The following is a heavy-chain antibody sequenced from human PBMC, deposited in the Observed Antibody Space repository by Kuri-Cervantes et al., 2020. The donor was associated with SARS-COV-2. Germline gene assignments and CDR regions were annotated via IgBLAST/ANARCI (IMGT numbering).Heavy chain of an antibody. Sequence: GGSLRLSCAASGFTVSSNYMSWVRQAPGKGLEWVSVIYSGGSTYYADSVKGRFAISRDNSKNTLYLQMNSLRAEDTAVYYCARETNRYCSSTSCYFSVRDDAFDIWGQGTRVTVSS. V-gene: IGHV3-66*01. D-gene: IGHD2-2*01. CDR1: GFTVSSNY. CDR2: IYSGGST. CDR3: ARETNRYCSSTSCYFSVRDDAFDI. J-gene: IGHJ3*02.